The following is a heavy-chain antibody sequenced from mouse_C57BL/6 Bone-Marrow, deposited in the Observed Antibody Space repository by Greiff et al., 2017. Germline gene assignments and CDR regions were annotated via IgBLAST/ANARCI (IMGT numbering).Heavy chain of an antibody. CDR2: IYPGGGYT. V-gene: IGHV1-63*01. D-gene: IGHD4-1*01. CDR3: ARSNWGFDY. CDR1: GYTFTNYW. Sequence: VKLQESGAELVRPGTSVKMSCKASGYTFTNYWIGWAKQRPGHGLEWIGDIYPGGGYTNYNEKFKGKATLTADKSSSTAYMQFSSLTSEDSAIYYCARSNWGFDYWGQGTTLTVSS. J-gene: IGHJ2*01.